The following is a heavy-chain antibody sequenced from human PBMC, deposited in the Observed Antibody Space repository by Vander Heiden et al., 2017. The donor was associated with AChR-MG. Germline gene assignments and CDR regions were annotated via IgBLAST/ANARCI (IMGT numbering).Heavy chain of an antibody. CDR3: ARRTPSGSIDY. CDR1: GFTFSTYD. V-gene: IGHV3-13*01. J-gene: IGHJ4*02. CDR2: IATTGDT. D-gene: IGHD1-26*01. Sequence: EVQLVESGGGLVQPGGSLRLSCAASGFTFSTYDMYWVRQLTGQRLEWVSAIATTGDTYYPGSVKGRFTISRENAKNSLFLQMNSLRAEDTAVYYCARRTPSGSIDYWGQGTLVTVSS.